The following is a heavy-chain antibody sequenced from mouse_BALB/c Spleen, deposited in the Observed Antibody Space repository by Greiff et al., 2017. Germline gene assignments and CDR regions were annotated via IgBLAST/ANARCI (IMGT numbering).Heavy chain of an antibody. CDR2: IDPYFGGT. Sequence: EVQLQQSGPELVEPGASVTISCKASGFSFTGYNMNWVKQSKGKSLEWIGNIDPYFGGTSYNQKFKGKATLTVDNTSSTAYMQLKSLTSEDSAVYYCARMGDYDSSYGIDYWGQGTTLTVSS. D-gene: IGHD1-1*01. J-gene: IGHJ2*01. CDR1: GFSFTGYN. V-gene: IGHV1S135*01. CDR3: ARMGDYDSSYGIDY.